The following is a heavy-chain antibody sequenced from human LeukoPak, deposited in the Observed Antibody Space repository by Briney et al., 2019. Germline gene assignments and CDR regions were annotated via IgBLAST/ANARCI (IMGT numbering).Heavy chain of an antibody. CDR1: GFTFSSYA. J-gene: IGHJ4*02. Sequence: PGGSLRLSCAASGFTFSSYAMSWVRQAPGKGLEWVPAISGSGGSTYYADSVKGRFTISRDNSKNTLYLQMNSLRAEDTAVYYCAKKAYYDILTGYYDPYWGQGTLVTVSS. D-gene: IGHD3-9*01. CDR2: ISGSGGST. V-gene: IGHV3-23*01. CDR3: AKKAYYDILTGYYDPY.